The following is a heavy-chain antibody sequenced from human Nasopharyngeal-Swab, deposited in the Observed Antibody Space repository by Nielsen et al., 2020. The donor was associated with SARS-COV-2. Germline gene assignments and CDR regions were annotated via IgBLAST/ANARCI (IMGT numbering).Heavy chain of an antibody. CDR2: IRSNGGST. CDR3: VKDRGAHSVVVVAAS. CDR1: GFTFSSYN. Sequence: GESLKISCSASGFTFSSYNMHWVRQAPGKGLEHVSAIRSNGGSTYYADSVKGRFTISRDNSKNTLNLQMSSLRAEDTAVYYCVKDRGAHSVVVVAASWGQGTLVTVSS. V-gene: IGHV3-64D*06. D-gene: IGHD2-15*01. J-gene: IGHJ4*02.